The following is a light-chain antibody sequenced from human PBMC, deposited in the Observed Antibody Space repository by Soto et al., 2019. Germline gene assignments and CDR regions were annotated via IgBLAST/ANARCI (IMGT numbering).Light chain of an antibody. V-gene: IGLV1-40*01. CDR1: SSNIGANYD. Sequence: QSVLTQPPSVSGAPGPRVTISCTGSSSNIGANYDVHWYQHLPGTAPKLLISGDSNRPSGVPDRFSGSNSGTSAALGITGLQAQDEADYDCQSYDCSPRGWVFGGGTKVTVL. CDR2: GDS. J-gene: IGLJ3*02. CDR3: QSYDCSPRGWV.